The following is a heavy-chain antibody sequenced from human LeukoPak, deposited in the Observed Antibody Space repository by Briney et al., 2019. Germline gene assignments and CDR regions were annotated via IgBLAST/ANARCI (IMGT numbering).Heavy chain of an antibody. D-gene: IGHD3-22*01. CDR3: AKDNSNYYDNTGD. V-gene: IGHV3-30*18. Sequence: GRSLRLSCGASGLPFSSYRMQWVPQAPGKGVEWLTVISHDGNNKYYADYVKGRFTISRDNSKNTLYLQMNSMIADDTAVYYCAKDNSNYYDNTGDWGQGTLVTVSS. J-gene: IGHJ4*02. CDR1: GLPFSSYR. CDR2: ISHDGNNK.